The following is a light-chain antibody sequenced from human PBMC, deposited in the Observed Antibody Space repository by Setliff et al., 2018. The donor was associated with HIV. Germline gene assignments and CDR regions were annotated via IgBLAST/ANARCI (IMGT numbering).Light chain of an antibody. J-gene: IGLJ1*01. CDR2: EVS. Sequence: QSALTQPASVPGSPGQSITLSCTGTSSDVGSYNLVSWYQHHPGKAPKLMIYEVSKRPSGVSNRFSGSKSGDTASLTISGLQSEDEADYYCASYRPNDLGVFGTGTKVTVL. CDR3: ASYRPNDLGV. CDR1: SSDVGSYNL. V-gene: IGLV2-14*02.